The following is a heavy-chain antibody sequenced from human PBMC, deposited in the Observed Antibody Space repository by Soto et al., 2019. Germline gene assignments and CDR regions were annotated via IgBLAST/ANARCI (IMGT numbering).Heavy chain of an antibody. Sequence: ASVKVSCKASGYTFTSYDINWVRQATGQGLEWMGWMNPNSGNTGYAQKFQGRVTMTRNTSISTAYMELSSLRSEDTAVYYCATRNSSSWYTDDAFDIWGQGTMVTVSS. D-gene: IGHD6-13*01. CDR2: MNPNSGNT. J-gene: IGHJ3*02. V-gene: IGHV1-8*01. CDR1: GYTFTSYD. CDR3: ATRNSSSWYTDDAFDI.